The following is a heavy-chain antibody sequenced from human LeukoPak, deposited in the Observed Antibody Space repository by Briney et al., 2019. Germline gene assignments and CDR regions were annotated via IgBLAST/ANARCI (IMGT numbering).Heavy chain of an antibody. CDR3: ASLDSRTRQYYFDY. J-gene: IGHJ4*02. V-gene: IGHV3-21*01. D-gene: IGHD1-14*01. CDR2: ISSSSSYI. Sequence: GGSLRLSCAASGFTFSGYSMNWVRQAPGKGLEWVSSISSSSSYIYYADSVKGRFTISRDNAKNSLYLQMNSLRAEDTAVYYCASLDSRTRQYYFDYWGQGTLVTVSS. CDR1: GFTFSGYS.